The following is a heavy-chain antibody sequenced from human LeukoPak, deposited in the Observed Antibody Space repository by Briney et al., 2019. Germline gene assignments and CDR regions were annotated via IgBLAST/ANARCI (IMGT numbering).Heavy chain of an antibody. CDR1: GGTFSRYA. CDR3: ARDAAIYDTSAYYYLW. D-gene: IGHD3-22*01. Sequence: SVKVSCKASGGTFSRYAISWVRQAPGQGLEWMGGITPMFGTANYAQKFQGRVTITADETTSTAYMELSSLRSEDTAVYYCARDAAIYDTSAYYYLWWGQGTLVTVSS. J-gene: IGHJ4*02. CDR2: ITPMFGTA. V-gene: IGHV1-69*01.